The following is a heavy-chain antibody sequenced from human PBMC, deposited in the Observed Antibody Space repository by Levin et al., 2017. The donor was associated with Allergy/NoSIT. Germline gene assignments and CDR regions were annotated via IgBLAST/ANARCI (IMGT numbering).Heavy chain of an antibody. CDR1: GGTFSSYT. J-gene: IGHJ4*02. Sequence: GGSLRLSCKASGGTFSSYTISWVRQAPGQGLEWMGRIIPILGIANYAQKFQGRVTITADKSTSTAYMELSSLRSEDTAVYYCARDLKFLDSSGYYIDYWGQGTLVTVSS. CDR2: IIPILGIA. V-gene: IGHV1-69*04. D-gene: IGHD3-22*01. CDR3: ARDLKFLDSSGYYIDY.